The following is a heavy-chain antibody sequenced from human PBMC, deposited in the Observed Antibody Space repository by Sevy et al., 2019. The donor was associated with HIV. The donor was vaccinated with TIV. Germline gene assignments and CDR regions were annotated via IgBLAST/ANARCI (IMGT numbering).Heavy chain of an antibody. CDR2: ISWNSNGI. J-gene: IGHJ6*02. D-gene: IGHD3-3*01. V-gene: IGHV3-9*01. Sequence: GGSLRLSCAASGFTFDDYAMHWVRQVPGKGLEWVSGISWNSNGIGYADSVKGRVTISRDNAKKSLYLQMNSLRTEDSALYYCAKATDPDYDFWSGIDHYYYAMDVWGQGTTVTVSS. CDR1: GFTFDDYA. CDR3: AKATDPDYDFWSGIDHYYYAMDV.